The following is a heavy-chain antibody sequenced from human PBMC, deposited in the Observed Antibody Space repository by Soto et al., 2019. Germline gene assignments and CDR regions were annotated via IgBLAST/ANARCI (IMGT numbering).Heavy chain of an antibody. CDR2: ISAYNGNT. V-gene: IGHV1-18*01. CDR3: ARDLVARIAAAGPFDE. CDR1: GYTFTSYG. J-gene: IGHJ4*02. D-gene: IGHD6-13*01. Sequence: ASVKVSCKASGYTFTSYGISWVRQAPGQGLEWMGWISAYNGNTNYAQKLQGRVTMTTDTSTSTAYMELRSLRSDDTAVYYCARDLVARIAAAGPFDEWGQGTLVTVSS.